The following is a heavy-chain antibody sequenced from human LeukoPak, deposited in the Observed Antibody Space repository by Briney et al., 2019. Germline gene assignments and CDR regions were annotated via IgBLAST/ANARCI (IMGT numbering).Heavy chain of an antibody. V-gene: IGHV3-30-3*01. D-gene: IGHD5-24*01. J-gene: IGHJ4*02. Sequence: QSGGSLRLSCAASGFTFSSYAMHWVRQAPGKGLEWVAVISYDGSNKYYADSVKGRFTISRDNSKNTLYLQMNSLRAEDTAVYYCARDPRDGYEYYFDYWGQGTLVTVSS. CDR2: ISYDGSNK. CDR1: GFTFSSYA. CDR3: ARDPRDGYEYYFDY.